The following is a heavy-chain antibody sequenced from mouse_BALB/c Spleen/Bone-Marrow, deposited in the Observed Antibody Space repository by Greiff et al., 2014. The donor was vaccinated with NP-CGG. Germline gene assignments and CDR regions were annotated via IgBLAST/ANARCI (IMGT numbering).Heavy chain of an antibody. CDR3: KRRATYAVPEV. J-gene: IGHJ1*01. CDR1: GYTFTDYE. D-gene: IGHD3-1*01. V-gene: IGHV1-15*01. Sequence: VQLQQSGAELVRPGASVTLSCKASGYTFTDYEMHWVKQTPVHGLEWIGAIDPETGGTAYNQKFKGKATLTADKSSSTAYMELPSLTSEDSPVFYCKRRATYAVPEVGGAGTTVPFPP. CDR2: IDPETGGT.